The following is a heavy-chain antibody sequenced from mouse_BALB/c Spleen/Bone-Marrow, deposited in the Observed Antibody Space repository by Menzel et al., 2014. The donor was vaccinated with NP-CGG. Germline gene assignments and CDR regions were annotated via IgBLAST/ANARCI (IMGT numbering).Heavy chain of an antibody. V-gene: IGHV7-3*02. Sequence: DVMLVESGGGLVQPGGSLRLSCATSGFTFTDYYMSWVRQPPGKALEWLGFIRNKANGYTTEYSASVKGRFTTSRDNSQSILYLQMNTLIAEDSATYYCARDDYYAMDYWGQGTSVTVSS. CDR3: ARDDYYAMDY. J-gene: IGHJ4*01. CDR2: IRNKANGYTT. CDR1: GFTFTDYY.